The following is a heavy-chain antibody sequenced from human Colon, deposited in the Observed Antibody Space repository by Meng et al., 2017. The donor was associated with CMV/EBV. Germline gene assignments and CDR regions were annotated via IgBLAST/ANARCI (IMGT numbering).Heavy chain of an antibody. Sequence: ASVKVSCKGSNYTFTNYGIAWVRQAPGEGLEWMGWISAYNGETKYEEKLQDRVTMTTDTSTSTAYMELRSLRSDDTAVYYCARVYNYNNLFFYAMDVWGQGTTVTVSS. V-gene: IGHV1-18*01. CDR3: ARVYNYNNLFFYAMDV. CDR2: ISAYNGET. J-gene: IGHJ6*02. CDR1: NYTFTNYG. D-gene: IGHD1-20*01.